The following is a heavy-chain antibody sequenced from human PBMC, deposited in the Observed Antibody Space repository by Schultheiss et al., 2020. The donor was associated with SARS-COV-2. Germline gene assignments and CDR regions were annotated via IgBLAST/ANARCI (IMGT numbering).Heavy chain of an antibody. D-gene: IGHD2-15*01. CDR1: GFTFSSYW. CDR2: INSDGSST. V-gene: IGHV3-74*01. J-gene: IGHJ6*02. Sequence: GGSLRLSCAASGFTFSSYWMHWVRQAPGKGLVWVSRINSDGSSTSYADSVKGRFTISRDNAKNTLYLQMNSLRAEDTAVYYCARSRGHPLPAYYYGMDVWGQGTTVTVSS. CDR3: ARSRGHPLPAYYYGMDV.